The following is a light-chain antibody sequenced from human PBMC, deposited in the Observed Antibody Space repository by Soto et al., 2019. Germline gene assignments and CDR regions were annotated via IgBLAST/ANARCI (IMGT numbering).Light chain of an antibody. CDR1: SSDVGAYNY. V-gene: IGLV2-14*01. CDR3: FSFTTDWTHV. CDR2: EVS. Sequence: QSVLTHPASVSGSPGQSITISCTGTSSDVGAYNYVSWFQQHPGKAPTLIISEVSNRPSGVSNRFSGSKSGNAASLTISGLQAEDEADYFCFSFTTDWTHVFGTGTKVTV. J-gene: IGLJ1*01.